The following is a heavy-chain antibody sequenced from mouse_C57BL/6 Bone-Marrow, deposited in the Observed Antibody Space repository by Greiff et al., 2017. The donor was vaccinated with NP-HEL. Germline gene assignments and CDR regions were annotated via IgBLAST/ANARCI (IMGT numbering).Heavy chain of an antibody. J-gene: IGHJ2*01. CDR3: ARRVIYYYGSLYYFDY. CDR1: GYTFTSYD. CDR2: IYPRDGST. Sequence: QVQLKESGPELVKPGASVKLSCKASGYTFTSYDINWVKQRPGQGLEWIGWIYPRDGSTKYNEKFKGKATLTVDTSSSTAYMELHSLTSEDSAVYFCARRVIYYYGSLYYFDYWGQGTTLTVSS. V-gene: IGHV1-85*01. D-gene: IGHD1-1*01.